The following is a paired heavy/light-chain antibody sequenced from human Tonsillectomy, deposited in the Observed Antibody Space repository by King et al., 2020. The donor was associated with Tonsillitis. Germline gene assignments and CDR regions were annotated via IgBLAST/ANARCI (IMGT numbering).Heavy chain of an antibody. CDR2: IRGDGSKK. V-gene: IGHV3-7*04. D-gene: IGHD6-19*01. CDR3: ARDRNHEDSGIYYDVFDI. CDR1: GFIFTNYC. Sequence: EVQLVESGGGLVQPGGSLSLSCAGSGFIFTNYCIVWLRQAPGKGLEWVANIRGDGSKKYYLDSVKGRFAISRDNAKKSLYLQMNSLRVEDTAVYYCARDRNHEDSGIYYDVFDIWGQGTM. J-gene: IGHJ3*02.
Light chain of an antibody. V-gene: IGKV1-6*01. Sequence: IQMTQSPSALSASVGDRITITCRASQGIRNDLAWYQQKPGKAPKLLVYAASTLEGGVPSRFSGSGSGTDFTLTISSLQPEDFATYYCLQDYGYPRTFGQGTKVDIK. CDR2: AAS. J-gene: IGKJ1*01. CDR3: LQDYGYPRT. CDR1: QGIRND.